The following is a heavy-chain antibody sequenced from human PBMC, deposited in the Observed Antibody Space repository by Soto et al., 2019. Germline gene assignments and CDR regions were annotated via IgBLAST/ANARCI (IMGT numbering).Heavy chain of an antibody. Sequence: GGSLRLSCAASGFTFSTTGMNWVRQAPWKGLEWVSSISSGSEYIFHADSVKGRLTNSRDNAKNSVYLQINNLRVEDTDVDYCAKDGAAGSAVDVWGQGTTVSVS. CDR1: GFTFSTTG. CDR2: ISSGSEYI. J-gene: IGHJ6*02. V-gene: IGHV3-21*01. D-gene: IGHD6-13*01. CDR3: AKDGAAGSAVDV.